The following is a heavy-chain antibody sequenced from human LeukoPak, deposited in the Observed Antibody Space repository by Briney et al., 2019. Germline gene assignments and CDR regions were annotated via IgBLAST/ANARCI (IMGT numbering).Heavy chain of an antibody. CDR1: GYTFTGYY. D-gene: IGHD3-22*01. Sequence: ASVKVSCKASGYTFTGYYMHWVRQAPGQGLEWMGWINPNSGGTNYAQKFQGRVTMTRDTSISTAYMALSRLRSDDTAVYYCARASRYYDSSGYYVFDYWGQGTLVTVSS. J-gene: IGHJ4*02. V-gene: IGHV1-2*02. CDR2: INPNSGGT. CDR3: ARASRYYDSSGYYVFDY.